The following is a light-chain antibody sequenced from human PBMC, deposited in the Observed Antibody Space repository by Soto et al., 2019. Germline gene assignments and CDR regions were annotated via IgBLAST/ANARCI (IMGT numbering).Light chain of an antibody. Sequence: DIQITQFPSSLSASVGDRVNITCRASQSISNYLNWYQQRPGKAPKILIFGASNLQYGVPPRFSGSGSGTEFTLTISSLQPDDFATYYCQQYNSYSRTFGQGTKVDIK. CDR3: QQYNSYSRT. CDR2: GAS. J-gene: IGKJ1*01. V-gene: IGKV1-39*01. CDR1: QSISNY.